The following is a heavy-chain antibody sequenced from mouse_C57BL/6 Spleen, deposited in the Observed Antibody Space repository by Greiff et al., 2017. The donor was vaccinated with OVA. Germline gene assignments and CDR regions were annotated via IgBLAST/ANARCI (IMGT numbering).Heavy chain of an antibody. CDR1: GYTFTSYW. V-gene: IGHV1-61*01. Sequence: QVQLQQPGAELVRPGSSVKLSCKASGYTFTSYWMDWVKQRPGQGLEWIGNIYPSDSETHYNQKFKDKATLTVDKSSSTAYMQLSSLTSADSAVSNCVREGTTPVVAYCGQSATLTLSS. J-gene: IGHJ2*01. CDR3: VREGTTPVVAY. CDR2: IYPSDSET. D-gene: IGHD1-1*01.